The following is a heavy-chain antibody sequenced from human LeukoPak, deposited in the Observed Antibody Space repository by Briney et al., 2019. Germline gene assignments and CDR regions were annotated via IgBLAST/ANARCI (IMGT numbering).Heavy chain of an antibody. CDR1: GFTFSSYS. CDR2: ISGSSSYI. Sequence: GGSLRLSCAASGFTFSSYSMNWVRQAPGKGLEWVSSISGSSSYIYYADSVKGRFSISRDHAKNSLYLQMNSLRAEDTAVYYCARDLLGWELHYFDYWGQGTLVTVSS. CDR3: ARDLLGWELHYFDY. D-gene: IGHD1-26*01. V-gene: IGHV3-21*01. J-gene: IGHJ4*02.